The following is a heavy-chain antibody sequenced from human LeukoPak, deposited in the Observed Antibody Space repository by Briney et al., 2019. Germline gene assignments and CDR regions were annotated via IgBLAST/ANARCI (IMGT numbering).Heavy chain of an antibody. V-gene: IGHV1-24*01. CDR1: GYTRTELS. J-gene: IGHJ4*02. D-gene: IGHD6-19*01. CDR3: ATGDLNSSGWYLVDY. Sequence: ASVKVSCKVSGYTRTELSMHWVRQAPGKGLEWMGGFDPEDGETIYAQKFQGRVTMTEDTSTDTAYMELSSLRSEDTAVYYCATGDLNSSGWYLVDYWGQGTLVTVSS. CDR2: FDPEDGET.